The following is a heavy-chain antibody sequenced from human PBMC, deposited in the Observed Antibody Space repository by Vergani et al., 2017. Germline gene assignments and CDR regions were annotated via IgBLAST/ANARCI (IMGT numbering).Heavy chain of an antibody. Sequence: QVQLVESGGGVVQPGRSLRLSCAASGFTFSSYGMHWVRQALGKGLEWVAVISYDGSNKYYADSVKGRFTISRDNSKNTLYLQMNSLRAEDTAVYYCAKKKGYFDYWGQGTLVTVSS. V-gene: IGHV3-30*18. CDR3: AKKKGYFDY. J-gene: IGHJ4*02. CDR2: ISYDGSNK. CDR1: GFTFSSYG.